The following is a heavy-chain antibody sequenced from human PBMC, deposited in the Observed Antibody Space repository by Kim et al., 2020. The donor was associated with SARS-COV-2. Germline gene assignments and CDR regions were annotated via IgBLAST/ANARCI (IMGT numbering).Heavy chain of an antibody. CDR1: GFTFSSYA. Sequence: GGSLRLSCAASGFTFSSYAMRWVRQAPGKGLEWVAVITYDGSNKYYADSVKGRFTISRDNSKNTLYLQMNSLRAEDTAVYYCAVGKGSTVVTPWPFDYWGQGTMVTVSS. CDR2: ITYDGSNK. CDR3: AVGKGSTVVTPWPFDY. D-gene: IGHD4-17*01. V-gene: IGHV3-30-3*01. J-gene: IGHJ4*02.